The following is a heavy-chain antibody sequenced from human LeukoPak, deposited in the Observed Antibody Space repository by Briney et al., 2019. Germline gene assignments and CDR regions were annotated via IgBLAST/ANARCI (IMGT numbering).Heavy chain of an antibody. CDR2: ISSSSSYI. CDR3: ATQTTIVGATTVDY. Sequence: GGSLRLSCAASGVTFSSYSMNWVRQAPGKGLEWVSSISSSSSYIYYADSVKGRFTLSRDNAKNSLYLQMNSLRAEDTAVYYCATQTTIVGATTVDYWGQGTLVTVSS. CDR1: GVTFSSYS. V-gene: IGHV3-21*01. D-gene: IGHD1-26*01. J-gene: IGHJ4*02.